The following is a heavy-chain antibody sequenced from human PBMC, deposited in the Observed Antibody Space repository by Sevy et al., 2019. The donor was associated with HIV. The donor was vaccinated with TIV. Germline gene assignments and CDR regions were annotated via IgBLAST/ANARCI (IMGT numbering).Heavy chain of an antibody. J-gene: IGHJ5*02. CDR3: ARKGGAYDIGFDP. CDR2: ISSSGTTI. D-gene: IGHD3-22*01. V-gene: IGHV3-48*04. Sequence: GGSLRLSCAASGFTFSSYSMNWVRQAPGKGLEWVSYISSSGTTIYYGDSLEGRFTISRDNPKNSLYLQMNSLRAEDTAVYYCARKGGAYDIGFDPWGQGTLVTVSS. CDR1: GFTFSSYS.